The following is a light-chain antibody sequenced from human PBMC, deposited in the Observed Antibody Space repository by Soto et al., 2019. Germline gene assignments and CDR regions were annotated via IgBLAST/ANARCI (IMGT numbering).Light chain of an antibody. CDR3: MQALQTPRT. V-gene: IGKV2-28*01. Sequence: DIVMTQSPLSLPVTPGEPASISCRSSQSLLYSNGYNYLDWYLQKPGQSPQLLIYLTFNRSSGVPDRFSGSGSGTDFTLKISRVEAEDVGVYYCMQALQTPRTFVQGTKLEIK. J-gene: IGKJ2*02. CDR1: QSLLYSNGYNY. CDR2: LTF.